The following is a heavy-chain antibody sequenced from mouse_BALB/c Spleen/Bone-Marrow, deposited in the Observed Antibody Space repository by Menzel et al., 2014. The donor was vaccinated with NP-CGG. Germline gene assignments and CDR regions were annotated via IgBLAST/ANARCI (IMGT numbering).Heavy chain of an antibody. CDR2: IRSESNNYAT. J-gene: IGHJ3*01. CDR3: VGYPFAY. D-gene: IGHD2-2*01. Sequence: EVQLVESGGGLVQPKGSLKLPCAASGFTFNTNAMNWVRQAPGKGLEWVARIRSESNNYATYYADSVKDRFTISRDDSQSILYLQMNNLRTEDTAMYYCVGYPFAYWGQGTLVTVSA. CDR1: GFTFNTNA. V-gene: IGHV10S3*01.